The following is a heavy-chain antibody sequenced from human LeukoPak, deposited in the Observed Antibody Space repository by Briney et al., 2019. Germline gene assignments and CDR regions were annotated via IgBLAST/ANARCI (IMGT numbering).Heavy chain of an antibody. CDR1: GFSLSTTGVG. Sequence: ESGPTLVKPTETLTLTCTFSGFSLSTTGVGVAWIRQPPGKALEWLAVTYWNKDKSYSPSLKSRLTIIKDTSKNQVVLIMTNMDPVDTGTYYCAHKWTGSGSYTMWGQGTLVTVSS. D-gene: IGHD3-10*01. J-gene: IGHJ4*02. CDR3: AHKWTGSGSYTM. V-gene: IGHV2-5*01. CDR2: TYWNKDK.